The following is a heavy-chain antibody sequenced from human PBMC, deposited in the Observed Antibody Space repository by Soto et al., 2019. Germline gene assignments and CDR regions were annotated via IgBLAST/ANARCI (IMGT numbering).Heavy chain of an antibody. D-gene: IGHD3-10*01. J-gene: IGHJ3*02. CDR2: FDPEHGKI. CDR3: ATTYLVEAFDI. V-gene: IGHV1-24*01. CDR1: GYTLTELS. Sequence: QVQLVQSGAEVKKPGASVKVSCKVSGYTLTELSIHWVRQAPGKGLEWMGGFDPEHGKIIYAQKFLGRVSMTEDTSTDPAYMELSSLRSVDTALYYCATTYLVEAFDIWGQGTMVSVSS.